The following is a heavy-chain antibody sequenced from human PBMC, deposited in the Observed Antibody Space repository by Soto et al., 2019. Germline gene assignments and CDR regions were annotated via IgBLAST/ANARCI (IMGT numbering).Heavy chain of an antibody. CDR1: GYTFTSYA. D-gene: IGHD3-10*02. V-gene: IGHV1-3*01. CDR2: INAGNGNT. Sequence: ASVKVSCKASGYTFTSYAMHWVRQAPGQRLEWMGWINAGNGNTKYSQKFQGRVTITRDTSASTAYMELSSLRSEDTAVYYCARCSPPVLVGYYYYGMDVWGQGTTVTAP. J-gene: IGHJ6*02. CDR3: ARCSPPVLVGYYYYGMDV.